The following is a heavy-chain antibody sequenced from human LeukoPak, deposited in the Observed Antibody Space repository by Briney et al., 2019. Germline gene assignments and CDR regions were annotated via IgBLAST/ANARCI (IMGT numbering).Heavy chain of an antibody. CDR1: GGTFSSYA. V-gene: IGHV1-69*04. CDR3: ARGHYDFWSGYYN. J-gene: IGHJ4*02. Sequence: GASVKVSCKASGGTFSSYAISWVRQAPGQGLEWMGRIIPILGIANYAQKFQGRVTITADKSTSTAYMELSSLRSEDTAVYYCARGHYDFWSGYYNWGQGTLVTVSS. D-gene: IGHD3-3*01. CDR2: IIPILGIA.